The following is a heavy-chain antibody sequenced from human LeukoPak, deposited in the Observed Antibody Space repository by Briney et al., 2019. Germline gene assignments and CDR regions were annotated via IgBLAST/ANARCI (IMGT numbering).Heavy chain of an antibody. CDR2: INEDGSGK. J-gene: IGHJ4*02. CDR3: ARAVTSTEGY. V-gene: IGHV3-7*03. Sequence: PGGSLRLSCAASGFTLSRYWMTWVRQAPGKGLEWVASINEDGSGKHYVDSVKGRFTISRDNAQKSVYLEMNSLRAEDTAVYYCARAVTSTEGYWGQGTLVTVSS. CDR1: GFTLSRYW. D-gene: IGHD4-17*01.